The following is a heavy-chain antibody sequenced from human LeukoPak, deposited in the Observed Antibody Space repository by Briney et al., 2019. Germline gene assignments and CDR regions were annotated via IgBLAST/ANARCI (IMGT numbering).Heavy chain of an antibody. Sequence: SETLSLTCTVSGGSISSYYWSWIRQPAGKGLEWIGRIYTSGSTNYNPSLKSRVTMSVDTSKNQFSLKLSSVTAADTAVYYCATQGDSSGYYFGYFDYWGQGTLVTVSS. CDR3: ATQGDSSGYYFGYFDY. CDR2: IYTSGST. CDR1: GGSISSYY. D-gene: IGHD3-22*01. J-gene: IGHJ4*02. V-gene: IGHV4-4*07.